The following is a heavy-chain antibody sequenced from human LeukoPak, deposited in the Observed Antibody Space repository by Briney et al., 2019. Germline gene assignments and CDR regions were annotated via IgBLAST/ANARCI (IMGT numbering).Heavy chain of an antibody. D-gene: IGHD6-13*01. CDR2: ISAYNGNT. CDR3: ARGDSSSWSRGYYGMDV. V-gene: IGHV1-18*01. CDR1: GYTFTSYG. Sequence: ASVKVSCKASGYTFTSYGISWVRQAPGQGLEWMGWISAYNGNTNYAQKLQGRVTMTTDTSTSTAYMELRRLRSDDTAVYYCARGDSSSWSRGYYGMDVWGQGTTVTVSS. J-gene: IGHJ6*02.